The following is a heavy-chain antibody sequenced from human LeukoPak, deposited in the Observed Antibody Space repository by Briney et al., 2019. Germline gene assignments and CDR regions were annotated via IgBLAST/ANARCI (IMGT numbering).Heavy chain of an antibody. Sequence: PSETLSLTCTVSGGSISSYYWSWIRQPPGKGLEWIGYIYYSGSTNYNPSLKSRVTISVDTSKNQFSLKLSSVTAADTAVYYCARDRLDGDYSYYYYMDVWGKGTTVTVSS. CDR2: IYYSGST. J-gene: IGHJ6*03. CDR1: GGSISSYY. D-gene: IGHD4-17*01. CDR3: ARDRLDGDYSYYYYMDV. V-gene: IGHV4-59*01.